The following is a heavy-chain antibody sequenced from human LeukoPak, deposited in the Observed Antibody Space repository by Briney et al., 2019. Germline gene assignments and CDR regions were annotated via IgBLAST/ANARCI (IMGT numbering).Heavy chain of an antibody. CDR1: GFTFSSYG. V-gene: IGHV3-23*01. CDR2: ISGSGGST. D-gene: IGHD6-19*01. CDR3: ARSHSPRPGIPVAGYGGFFDS. J-gene: IGHJ4*02. Sequence: PGGSLRLSCAASGFTFSSYGMSWVRQAPGKGLEWVSAISGSGGSTYYADSVKGRFTISRDNSKNTLYLQMNSLRADDTAVYYCARSHSPRPGIPVAGYGGFFDSWGQGALVTVSS.